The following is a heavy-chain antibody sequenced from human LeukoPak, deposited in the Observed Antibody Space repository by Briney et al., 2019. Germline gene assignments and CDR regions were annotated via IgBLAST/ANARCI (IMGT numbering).Heavy chain of an antibody. Sequence: GGSLRLSCAASGFTFSNYGMNWVRQAPGKGLEWVSAITGSGINTYYADSVEGRFTISRDNSKNTLYLQMNSLRAEDTALYYCAREWMGYSSSRRDYYYYMDVWGKGTTVTVSS. CDR2: ITGSGINT. D-gene: IGHD6-13*01. J-gene: IGHJ6*03. CDR1: GFTFSNYG. V-gene: IGHV3-23*01. CDR3: AREWMGYSSSRRDYYYYMDV.